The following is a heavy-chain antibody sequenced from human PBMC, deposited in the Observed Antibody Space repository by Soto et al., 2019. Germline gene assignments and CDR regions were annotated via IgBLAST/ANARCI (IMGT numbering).Heavy chain of an antibody. D-gene: IGHD3-22*01. CDR2: IFYSGST. CDR3: ARGEYDSSIGGYFDS. Sequence: QVQLQESGPGLVKPSETLSLTCIVSVGSIIGYYWSWIRQPPGKGREWIGYIFYSGSTKYNPSLRSRVTISLDTSNNQFSLKLSSVTAADTAMYYCARGEYDSSIGGYFDSWGQGTLVTVSS. J-gene: IGHJ4*02. CDR1: VGSIIGYY. V-gene: IGHV4-59*01.